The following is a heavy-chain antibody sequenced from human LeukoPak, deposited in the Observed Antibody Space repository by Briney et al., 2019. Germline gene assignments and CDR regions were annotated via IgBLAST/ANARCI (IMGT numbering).Heavy chain of an antibody. V-gene: IGHV4-34*01. D-gene: IGHD3-10*01. CDR1: GGSFSGYY. J-gene: IGHJ5*02. CDR3: ARPLLWFGELSFGNWFDP. CDR2: IYYSGST. Sequence: PSETLSPTCAVYGGSFSGYYWSWIRQPPGKGLEWIGSIYYSGSTYHNPSLKSRVTISVDTSKNQFSLKLSSVTAADTAVYYCARPLLWFGELSFGNWFDPWGQGTLVTVSS.